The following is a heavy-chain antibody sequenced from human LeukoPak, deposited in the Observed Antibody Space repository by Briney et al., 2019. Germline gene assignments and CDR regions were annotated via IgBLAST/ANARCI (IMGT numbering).Heavy chain of an antibody. Sequence: GGSLRLSCAASGFTFSSYAMSWVRQAPGKGLEWVSAISGSGGSTYYADSVKGRFTISRDNAKNSLYLQMNSLRAEDTAVYYCARVSSDYYDSSTYDYDAFDIWGQGTMVTVSS. D-gene: IGHD3-22*01. J-gene: IGHJ3*02. CDR3: ARVSSDYYDSSTYDYDAFDI. V-gene: IGHV3-23*01. CDR2: ISGSGGST. CDR1: GFTFSSYA.